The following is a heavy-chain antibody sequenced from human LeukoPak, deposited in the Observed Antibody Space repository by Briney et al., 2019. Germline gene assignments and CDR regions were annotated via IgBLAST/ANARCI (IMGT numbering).Heavy chain of an antibody. V-gene: IGHV4-30-4*01. CDR1: GGSISSGDYY. CDR2: IYYSGSA. D-gene: IGHD5-12*01. CDR3: ARDHSGYDLVDY. Sequence: PSQTLSLTCTVSGGSISSGDYYWSWIRQPPGKGLEWIGYIYYSGSAYYNPSLKSRVTISVDTSKNQFSLNLSSVTAADTAVYYCARDHSGYDLVDYWGQGTLVTVSS. J-gene: IGHJ4*02.